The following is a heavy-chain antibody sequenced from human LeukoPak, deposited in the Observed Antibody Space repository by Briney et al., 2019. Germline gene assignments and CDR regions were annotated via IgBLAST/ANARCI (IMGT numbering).Heavy chain of an antibody. CDR1: EFTFSSYA. Sequence: GGSLRLSCAASEFTFSSYAMHWVRQAPGKGLEWVAVISYGGSNKYYADSVKGRFTISRDNSKNTLYLQMNSLRAEDTAVYYCARASMSSGYYYSFDYWGQGTLVTVSS. CDR2: ISYGGSNK. J-gene: IGHJ4*02. CDR3: ARASMSSGYYYSFDY. D-gene: IGHD3-22*01. V-gene: IGHV3-30*04.